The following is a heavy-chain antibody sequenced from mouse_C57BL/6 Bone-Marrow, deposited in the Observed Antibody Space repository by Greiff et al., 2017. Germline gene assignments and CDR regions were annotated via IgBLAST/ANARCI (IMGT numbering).Heavy chain of an antibody. CDR3: TTFTTGVAGFDY. V-gene: IGHV14-4*01. CDR1: GFNIKDDY. J-gene: IGHJ2*01. Sequence: EVQLQQSGAELVRPGASVKLSCTASGFNIKDDYMHWVKQRPEQGLEWIGWIDPENGDTEYASKFQGKATITADTSSNTAYLQLSSLTSEDTAVYYCTTFTTGVAGFDYWGQGTTLTVSS. D-gene: IGHD1-1*01. CDR2: IDPENGDT.